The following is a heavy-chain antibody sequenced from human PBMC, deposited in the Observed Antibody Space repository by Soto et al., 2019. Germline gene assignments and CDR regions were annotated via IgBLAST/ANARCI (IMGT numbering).Heavy chain of an antibody. J-gene: IGHJ4*02. Sequence: ASVKVSCKASGGTVSSNTISWVRQAPGQGLEWVGRIISILGIAHSAQHFQGRVTITADRSTSTAYMELSGLRSEDTALYYCAREGQYSSSSFDLWGQGTLVTVSS. CDR1: GGTVSSNT. D-gene: IGHD6-6*01. V-gene: IGHV1-69*04. CDR2: IISILGIA. CDR3: AREGQYSSSSFDL.